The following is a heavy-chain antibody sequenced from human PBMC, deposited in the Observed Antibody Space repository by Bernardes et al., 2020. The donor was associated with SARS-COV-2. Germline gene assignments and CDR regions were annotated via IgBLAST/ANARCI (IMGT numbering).Heavy chain of an antibody. Sequence: SVKVSCKASGYTFTDYHMHWVRQAPGQGLEWMGWINRNTGGTNYAQKFQGRVTMTRDTSISTAYMELSRLTSDDTAVYYCARGYYFDSSGYPLLGDWFDPWGQGTLVTVSS. V-gene: IGHV1-2*02. CDR3: ARGYYFDSSGYPLLGDWFDP. CDR1: GYTFTDYH. D-gene: IGHD3-22*01. CDR2: INRNTGGT. J-gene: IGHJ5*02.